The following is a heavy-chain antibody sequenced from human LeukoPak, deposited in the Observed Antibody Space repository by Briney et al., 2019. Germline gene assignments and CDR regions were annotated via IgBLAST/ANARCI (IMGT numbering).Heavy chain of an antibody. J-gene: IGHJ4*02. Sequence: SETLSLTCTVSGGSISSYYWSWIRQPAGKGLEWIGRIYTSGSTNYNPSLKSRVAMSVDTSKNQFSLKLSSVTAADTAVYYCARDDSSSWFHYFDYWGQGTLVTVSS. V-gene: IGHV4-4*07. CDR1: GGSISSYY. CDR3: ARDDSSSWFHYFDY. D-gene: IGHD6-13*01. CDR2: IYTSGST.